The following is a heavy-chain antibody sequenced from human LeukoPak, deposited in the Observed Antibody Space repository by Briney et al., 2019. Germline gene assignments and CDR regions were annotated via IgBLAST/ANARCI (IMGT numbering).Heavy chain of an antibody. D-gene: IGHD4-23*01. CDR2: INPNSGGT. CDR1: GYTFTGYY. V-gene: IGHV1-2*02. J-gene: IGHJ5*02. Sequence: GASVKVSCKASGYTFTGYYMHWVRQAPGQGLEWMGWINPNSGGTNYAQKFQGRVTMTRDTSISTAYMELSRLRSDDTAVYYCARAGSAPTVVTNWFDPWGQGTLVTVSS. CDR3: ARAGSAPTVVTNWFDP.